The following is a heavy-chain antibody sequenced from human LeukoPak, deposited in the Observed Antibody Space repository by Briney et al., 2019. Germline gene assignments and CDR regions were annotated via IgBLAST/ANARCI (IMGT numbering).Heavy chain of an antibody. CDR1: GFTFSTYT. D-gene: IGHD6-13*01. CDR3: ARVDHLQQQLAADY. Sequence: GGSLRLSCAASGFTFSTYTMNWVRQAPGKGLEWVSSISSGSRDIYYADSVKGRSTISRDNAKNSLFLHMNSLRAEDTAVYYCARVDHLQQQLAADYWGQGTLVTVSS. CDR2: ISSGSRDI. V-gene: IGHV3-21*01. J-gene: IGHJ4*02.